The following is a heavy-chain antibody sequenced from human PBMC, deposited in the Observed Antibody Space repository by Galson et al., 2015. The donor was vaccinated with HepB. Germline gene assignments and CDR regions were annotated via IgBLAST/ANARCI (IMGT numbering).Heavy chain of an antibody. J-gene: IGHJ5*02. V-gene: IGHV1-69*13. CDR1: GGTFSRYG. CDR2: IIPIFGTA. Sequence: SVKVSCKASGGTFSRYGLSWVRQAPGPGLEWMGGIIPIFGTANYAQKFQGRVAITADESTSTAYMELSSLRTEDTAVYYCARGGTSVVGGTPNWFDPWGQGTLVTVSS. D-gene: IGHD2-15*01. CDR3: ARGGTSVVGGTPNWFDP.